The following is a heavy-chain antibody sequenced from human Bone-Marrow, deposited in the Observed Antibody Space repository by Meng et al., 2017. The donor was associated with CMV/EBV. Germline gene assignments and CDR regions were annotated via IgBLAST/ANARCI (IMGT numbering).Heavy chain of an antibody. V-gene: IGHV1-69*10. D-gene: IGHD3-22*01. CDR1: GGTFSSYA. Sequence: SVKVSCKASGGTFSSYAISWVRQAPGQGLEWRGGIIPILGIANYAQKFQVRVTITADKTTSTAYMELSSLRSEDTAVYYCARGAYYFDSGGYWYFDYWGQGTLVTVSS. CDR2: IIPILGIA. CDR3: ARGAYYFDSGGYWYFDY. J-gene: IGHJ4*02.